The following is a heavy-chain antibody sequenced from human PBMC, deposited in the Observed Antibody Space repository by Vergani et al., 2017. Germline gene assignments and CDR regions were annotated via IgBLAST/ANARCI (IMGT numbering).Heavy chain of an antibody. J-gene: IGHJ3*02. CDR2: RSYDGSNK. CDR3: TREHAKWELLCAFDI. Sequence: QVQLVESGGGVVQPGRSLRLSCAASGFTFSSYAMHWVRQAPGKGLEWVAVRSYDGSNKYYADSVKGRFTITRDNSKNTLYLKMNSLRAEDTAVYYCTREHAKWELLCAFDIWGQGTMVTVSS. CDR1: GFTFSSYA. D-gene: IGHD1-26*01. V-gene: IGHV3-30*01.